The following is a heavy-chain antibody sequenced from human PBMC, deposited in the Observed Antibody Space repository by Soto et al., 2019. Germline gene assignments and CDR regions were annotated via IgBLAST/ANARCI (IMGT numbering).Heavy chain of an antibody. CDR1: GFTFSNYG. V-gene: IGHV3-30*18. D-gene: IGHD6-19*01. J-gene: IGHJ4*02. Sequence: QVQLVESGGGVVQPGRSLRLSCAASGFTFSNYGMHWVRQAPGKGLEWVAGISYDGSHKYYADSVKGRFTISRDNSKNLLSLQMNSLGGDATAVYDCAKRPRIAVAGLGDSWGQGTLVSVSS. CDR2: ISYDGSHK. CDR3: AKRPRIAVAGLGDS.